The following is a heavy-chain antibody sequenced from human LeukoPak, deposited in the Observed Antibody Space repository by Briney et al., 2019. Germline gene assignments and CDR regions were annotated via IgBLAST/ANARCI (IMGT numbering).Heavy chain of an antibody. CDR1: GFTFSNYA. CDR2: ISGSGGST. CDR3: AKKWGVGTTTLDYFDY. D-gene: IGHD1-26*01. V-gene: IGHV3-23*01. Sequence: GGSLRLSCAASGFTFSNYAMSWVRQAPGKGLEWVSGISGSGGSTYFADSVKGRFTISRDNSKNTLYLQMNSLTDEDTAVYYCAKKWGVGTTTLDYFDYWGQGTLVTVSS. J-gene: IGHJ4*02.